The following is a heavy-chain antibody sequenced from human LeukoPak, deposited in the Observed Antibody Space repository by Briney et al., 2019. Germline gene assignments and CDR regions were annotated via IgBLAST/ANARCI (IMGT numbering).Heavy chain of an antibody. D-gene: IGHD6-13*01. CDR1: GLTVSSNH. CDR3: ARDHAAAGGGLDY. V-gene: IGHV3-53*01. CDR2: IYTGGIT. J-gene: IGHJ4*02. Sequence: PGGSLRLSCAASGLTVSSNHVAWVRQAPGKGLEWVSVIYTGGITYYADSVQGRFTISRDNSKNTLYLQMNSLRVEDTALYYCARDHAAAGGGLDYWGQGTQVIVSS.